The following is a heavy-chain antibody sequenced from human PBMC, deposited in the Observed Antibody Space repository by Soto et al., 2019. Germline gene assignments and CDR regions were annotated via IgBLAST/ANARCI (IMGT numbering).Heavy chain of an antibody. Sequence: SETLSLTCTVSGGSISSYYWSWIRQPPGKGLEWIGYIYYSGSTNYNPSLKSRVTISVDTSKNQFSLKLSSVTAADTAVYYCARVSGYSSSWYDGMDVWGQGTTVTVSS. CDR2: IYYSGST. CDR1: GGSISSYY. CDR3: ARVSGYSSSWYDGMDV. D-gene: IGHD6-13*01. J-gene: IGHJ6*02. V-gene: IGHV4-59*01.